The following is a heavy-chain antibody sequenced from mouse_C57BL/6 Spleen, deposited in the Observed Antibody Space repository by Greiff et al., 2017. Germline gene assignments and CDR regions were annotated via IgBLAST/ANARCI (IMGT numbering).Heavy chain of an antibody. Sequence: QVQLQQSGAELVKPGASVKISCKASGYAFSSYWMNWVKQRPGQGLEWIGNIYPSDSETHYNQKFKDKATLTVDKSSSTAYMQLSSLTSEDSAVYYCARSDYDEGWYFDVWGTGTTVTVSS. CDR3: ARSDYDEGWYFDV. D-gene: IGHD2-4*01. J-gene: IGHJ1*03. CDR2: IYPSDSET. CDR1: GYAFSSYW. V-gene: IGHV1-61*01.